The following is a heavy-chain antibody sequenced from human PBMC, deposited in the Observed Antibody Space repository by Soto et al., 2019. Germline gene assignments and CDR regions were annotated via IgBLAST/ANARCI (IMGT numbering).Heavy chain of an antibody. CDR3: ARDDIVVVPTASTLGDAFDI. D-gene: IGHD2-2*01. J-gene: IGHJ3*02. CDR1: GYTFTSYG. Sequence: GSSVKVSCKASGYTFTSYGISWVRQAPGQGLEWMGWISAYNGNTNYEQKLQGRVTMTTDTSTSTAYMELRSLRSDDTAVYYCARDDIVVVPTASTLGDAFDIWGQGTMVTVS. CDR2: ISAYNGNT. V-gene: IGHV1-18*01.